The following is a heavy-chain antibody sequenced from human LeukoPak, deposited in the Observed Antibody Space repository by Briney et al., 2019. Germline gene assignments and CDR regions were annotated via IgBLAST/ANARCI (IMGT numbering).Heavy chain of an antibody. V-gene: IGHV5-51*01. CDR2: IYPGDSDT. Sequence: GESLKISCKGSGYTFTTYWIGWVRQMPGKGLEWMEIIYPGDSDTRYSPSFQGQVTISADKSISTAYLQWSSLKASDTAMYYCARRGHRQAADNAFDIWGQGTMVTVSS. J-gene: IGHJ3*02. CDR3: ARRGHRQAADNAFDI. D-gene: IGHD6-13*01. CDR1: GYTFTTYW.